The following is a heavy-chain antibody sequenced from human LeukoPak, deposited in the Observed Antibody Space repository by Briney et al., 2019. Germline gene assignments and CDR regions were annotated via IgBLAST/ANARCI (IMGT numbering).Heavy chain of an antibody. Sequence: PSETLSLTSSVSGGSLSNYYWNWIRQPPGKGREWRGQIYYSGGTKYNPSLQSRVTISVDTSKTLFSLKLSSVTAADTAVYYCARDPEFDGGHGFDHWGQGTLVTVSS. D-gene: IGHD1-14*01. CDR3: ARDPEFDGGHGFDH. J-gene: IGHJ4*02. CDR1: GGSLSNYY. V-gene: IGHV4-59*01. CDR2: IYYSGGT.